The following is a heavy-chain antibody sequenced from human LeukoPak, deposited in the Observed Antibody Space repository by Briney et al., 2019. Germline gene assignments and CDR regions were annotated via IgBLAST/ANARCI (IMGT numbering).Heavy chain of an antibody. J-gene: IGHJ4*02. CDR3: ARHQESDYSNYGGGFDY. D-gene: IGHD4-11*01. CDR2: IYPDDSDT. V-gene: IGHV5-51*01. Sequence: GESLKISCKGSGYSFSTYWIGWVRQMPGKGLEWMGIIYPDDSDTRYSPSFQGQVTISADKSISTAYLQWGSLKASDTAMYYCARHQESDYSNYGGGFDYWGQGTLVTVSS. CDR1: GYSFSTYW.